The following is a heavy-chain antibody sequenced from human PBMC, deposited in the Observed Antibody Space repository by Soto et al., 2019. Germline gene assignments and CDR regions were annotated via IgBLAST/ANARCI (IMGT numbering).Heavy chain of an antibody. J-gene: IGHJ6*02. D-gene: IGHD3-16*01. CDR2: IYYSGST. V-gene: IGHV4-59*01. CDR1: GGSINSYY. Sequence: QVQLQESGPGLVKPSETLSLTCTVSGGSINSYYWTWIRQPPGKGLEWIGNIYYSGSTNYNPSLRSRVTISVDTSKNQFSLQLTSVTAADTAVYYCARVGGGNYHYYGLDVWGQGTTVTVSS. CDR3: ARVGGGNYHYYGLDV.